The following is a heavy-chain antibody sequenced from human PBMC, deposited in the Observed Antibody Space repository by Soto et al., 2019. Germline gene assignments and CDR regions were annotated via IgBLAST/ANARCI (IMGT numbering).Heavy chain of an antibody. CDR1: GYTFTRYN. D-gene: IGHD2-15*01. CDR3: ARVRGGGSEYFFDY. J-gene: IGHJ4*02. Sequence: ASVKGSCKASGYTFTRYNVHWVRQAPGQGLEWMAIINPSGGTTYYVQKFEDRVTLTTDTSTSTVYMELSSLRSDDTAVYYCARVRGGGSEYFFDYWGQGTLVTVSS. CDR2: INPSGGTT. V-gene: IGHV1-46*01.